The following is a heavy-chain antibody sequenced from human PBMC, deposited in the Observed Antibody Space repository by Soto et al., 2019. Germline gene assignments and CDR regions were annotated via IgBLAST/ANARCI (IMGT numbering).Heavy chain of an antibody. V-gene: IGHV1-46*01. J-gene: IGHJ3*02. Sequence: ASVKVSCKASGYTFTSYYMHWVRQAPGQGLEWMGIINPSGGSTSYAQKFQGRVTMTRDTSTSTVYMELSSLRSEDTAVYYCARDPVPLHYYDSSGYYGSAFDIWGQGTMVT. CDR1: GYTFTSYY. CDR3: ARDPVPLHYYDSSGYYGSAFDI. CDR2: INPSGGST. D-gene: IGHD3-22*01.